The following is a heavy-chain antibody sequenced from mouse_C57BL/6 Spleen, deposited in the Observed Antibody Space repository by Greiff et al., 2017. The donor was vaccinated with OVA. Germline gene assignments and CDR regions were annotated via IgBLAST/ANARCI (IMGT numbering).Heavy chain of an antibody. Sequence: LVESGAELVRPGASVKLSCTASGFNIKDDYMHWVKQRPEQGLEWIGWIDPENGDTEYASKFQGKATITADTSSNTAYLQLSSLTSEDTAVYYCTRGYGSSSEVYFDYWGQGTTLTVSS. D-gene: IGHD1-1*01. CDR1: GFNIKDDY. CDR2: IDPENGDT. J-gene: IGHJ2*01. CDR3: TRGYGSSSEVYFDY. V-gene: IGHV14-4*01.